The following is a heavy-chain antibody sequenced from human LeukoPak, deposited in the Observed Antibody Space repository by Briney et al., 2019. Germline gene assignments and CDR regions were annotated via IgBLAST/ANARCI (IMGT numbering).Heavy chain of an antibody. Sequence: ASVKVSCKASGYTFTSYYMHWVRQAPGQGLEWMGIINPSGGSTSYAQKFQGRVTMTRDMSTSTDYMELSSLRSEDTAVYYCAFLDIYDGSGYYKGYFNYWGQGTLVTVSS. CDR1: GYTFTSYY. CDR2: INPSGGST. J-gene: IGHJ4*02. V-gene: IGHV1-46*01. CDR3: AFLDIYDGSGYYKGYFNY. D-gene: IGHD3-22*01.